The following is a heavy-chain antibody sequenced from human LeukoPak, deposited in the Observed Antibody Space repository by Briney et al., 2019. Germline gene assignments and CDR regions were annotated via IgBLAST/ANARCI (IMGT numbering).Heavy chain of an antibody. V-gene: IGHV3-48*04. D-gene: IGHD5-12*01. CDR1: GFTFSSYS. J-gene: IGHJ4*02. Sequence: PGGSLRLSCAASGFTFSSYSMNWVRQAPGKGLEWVSYISSSSSTIYYADSVKGRFTISRDNAKNSLYLQMNSLRAEDTAVYYCARDLGGYDPTFDYWGQGTLVTVSS. CDR2: ISSSSSTI. CDR3: ARDLGGYDPTFDY.